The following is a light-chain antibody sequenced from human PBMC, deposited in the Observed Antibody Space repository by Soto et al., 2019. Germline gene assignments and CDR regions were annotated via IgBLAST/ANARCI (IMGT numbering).Light chain of an antibody. CDR2: LGS. Sequence: DIAMTQSPLSLPVTAGEPASISCRSSQSLLNSNGYNYLDWYLQKPGQSPQLLIYLGSTRASGVPDRFSGSGSGTDFTLTISRVEAEDVGFYYCMQALQAPLTFGQGTRVEIK. CDR1: QSLLNSNGYNY. J-gene: IGKJ1*01. V-gene: IGKV2-28*01. CDR3: MQALQAPLT.